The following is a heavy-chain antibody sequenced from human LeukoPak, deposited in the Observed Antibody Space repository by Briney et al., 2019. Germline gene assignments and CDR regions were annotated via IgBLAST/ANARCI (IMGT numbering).Heavy chain of an antibody. CDR1: EFTFSIYA. J-gene: IGHJ3*02. D-gene: IGHD5-12*01. CDR3: GKYLQPSGFPYALDT. Sequence: GGSLRLSCSVSEFTFSIYAMGWVRQGPVRGLEWVASISGSSHITTYTDSLKGRFTISRDNSKNTLYLQINSLRDDDTALYYCGKYLQPSGFPYALDTWGQGTMVTVSS. V-gene: IGHV3-23*01. CDR2: ISGSSHIT.